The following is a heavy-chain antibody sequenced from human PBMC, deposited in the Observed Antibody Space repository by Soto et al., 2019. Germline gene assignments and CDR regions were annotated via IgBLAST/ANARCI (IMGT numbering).Heavy chain of an antibody. V-gene: IGHV3-23*01. J-gene: IGHJ4*02. Sequence: EVQLLESGGGLVQPGGSLRLSCAASGFTFSSYAMYWVRQAPGKGLEWVSDISGSGDNTHYADSVKGQFTISRDNSKNTLYLQMNSLRGDDTAVYYCAKAQFTGTSKPLDYWGQGTLVTVST. CDR3: AKAQFTGTSKPLDY. CDR1: GFTFSSYA. CDR2: ISGSGDNT. D-gene: IGHD7-27*01.